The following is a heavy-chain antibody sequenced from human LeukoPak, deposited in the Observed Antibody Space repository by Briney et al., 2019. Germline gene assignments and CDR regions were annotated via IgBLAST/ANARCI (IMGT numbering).Heavy chain of an antibody. J-gene: IGHJ4*02. Sequence: ASVTVSCKASGYTFSAYYMHWVRQAPGQGLEWMGWTNPNGGGTNYAQKFQGRVTMTRDTSISTAYMELSRLTSDDAAIYYCARDRSSGFGSDYCGQGTLVPVSS. D-gene: IGHD3-22*01. V-gene: IGHV1-2*02. CDR2: TNPNGGGT. CDR1: GYTFSAYY. CDR3: ARDRSSGFGSDY.